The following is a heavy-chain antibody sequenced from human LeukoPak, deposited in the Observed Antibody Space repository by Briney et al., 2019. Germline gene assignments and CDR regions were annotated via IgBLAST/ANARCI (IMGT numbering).Heavy chain of an antibody. D-gene: IGHD7-27*01. CDR3: ARLLGSYFDS. CDR1: GFTFSNYA. V-gene: IGHV3-23*01. Sequence: GGPLRLSCAASGFTFSNYAMTWVRQAPGKGLEWVSVIVGSGDETHYADSVKGRFTISRDNSKNTLYLQMNSLRAEDTAVYYCARLLGSYFDSWGQGTLVTVSS. CDR2: IVGSGDET. J-gene: IGHJ4*02.